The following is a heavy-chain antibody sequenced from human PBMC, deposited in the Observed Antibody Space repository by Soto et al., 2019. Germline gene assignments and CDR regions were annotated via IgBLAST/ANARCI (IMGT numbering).Heavy chain of an antibody. CDR3: ARVARFLEWLFRGYFDY. Sequence: QVQLVESGGGLVKPGGSLRLSCAASGFTFSDYYMSWIRQAPGKGLEWVSYISSSGSTIYYADSVKGRFTISRDNAKNSLYLQMNSLGDEDTAVYYCARVARFLEWLFRGYFDYWGQGTLVTVSS. CDR1: GFTFSDYY. D-gene: IGHD3-3*01. V-gene: IGHV3-11*01. J-gene: IGHJ4*02. CDR2: ISSSGSTI.